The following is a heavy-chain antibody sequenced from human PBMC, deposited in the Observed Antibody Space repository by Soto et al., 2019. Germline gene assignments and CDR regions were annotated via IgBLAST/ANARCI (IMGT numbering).Heavy chain of an antibody. CDR1: GDSVSSNSVA. Sequence: SQTLSLTCAISGDSVSSNSVAWSWIRQSPSRGLEWLGRTYYRSKWYNDYAVFVKGRITINPDTSKNQFSLKLSSVTAADTAVYYCERTPRYWGQGTRVTVAS. CDR3: ERTPRY. V-gene: IGHV6-1*01. J-gene: IGHJ4*02. CDR2: TYYRSKWYN.